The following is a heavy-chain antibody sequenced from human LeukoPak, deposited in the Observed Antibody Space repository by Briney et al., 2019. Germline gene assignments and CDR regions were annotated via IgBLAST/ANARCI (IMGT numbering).Heavy chain of an antibody. CDR2: ISDSGGRT. CDR1: GITLSNYG. V-gene: IGHV3-23*01. Sequence: PGGSLRLSCAVSGITLSNYGMNWVRQAPGKGLEWVAGISDSGGRTNYADSVKGRFTISRDNSKNTLYLQMNSLRAEDTALYYCAKAKTVGPSAMDVWGQGTTVTVSS. D-gene: IGHD1-26*01. J-gene: IGHJ6*02. CDR3: AKAKTVGPSAMDV.